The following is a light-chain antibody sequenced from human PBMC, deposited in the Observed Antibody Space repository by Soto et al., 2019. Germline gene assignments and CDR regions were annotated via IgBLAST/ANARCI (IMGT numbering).Light chain of an antibody. CDR3: QQSYSTPPLT. CDR1: QSISSY. CDR2: AAS. V-gene: IGKV1-39*01. Sequence: DIPMTQSPSSLSASVGDRVTITCRASQSISSYLNWYQQKPGKAPKLLIYAASSLQSGVPSRFSGSGSGTDFTLTIISLQHEDFATYYCQQSYSTPPLTVGQGTKLEIK. J-gene: IGKJ2*01.